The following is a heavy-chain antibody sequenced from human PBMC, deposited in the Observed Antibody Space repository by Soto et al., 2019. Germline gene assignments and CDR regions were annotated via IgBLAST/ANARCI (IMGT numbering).Heavy chain of an antibody. J-gene: IGHJ6*02. CDR3: ARDCSGGSCQCGMDV. CDR1: GFTFSSYA. Sequence: EVQLLESGGGLVQPGGSLRLSCAASGFTFSSYAMSWVRQAPGKGLEWVSGISGSGGSTYYADSVKGRFTISRDISKNTLYLQINSLRAEDTAVYYCARDCSGGSCQCGMDVWGQGTTVTVSS. CDR2: ISGSGGST. D-gene: IGHD2-15*01. V-gene: IGHV3-23*01.